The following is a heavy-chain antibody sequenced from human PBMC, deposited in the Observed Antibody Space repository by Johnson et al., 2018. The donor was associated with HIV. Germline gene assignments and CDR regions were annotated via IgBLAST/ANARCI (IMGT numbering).Heavy chain of an antibody. CDR3: ARSPDAFDI. Sequence: MQLVESGGGVVRPGRSLRLSCEASGFTFDDYAMSWVRQPPGKGLEWVSGINWNGGSTGYADSVKGRFTISRDNSKNTLYLQMNSLRVEDTAVYYCARSPDAFDIWGLGTMVTVSS. V-gene: IGHV3-20*04. CDR2: INWNGGST. J-gene: IGHJ3*02. CDR1: GFTFDDYA.